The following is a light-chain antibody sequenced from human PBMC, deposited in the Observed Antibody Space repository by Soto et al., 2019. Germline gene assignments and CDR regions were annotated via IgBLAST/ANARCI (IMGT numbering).Light chain of an antibody. J-gene: IGKJ5*01. Sequence: SQRPQSPSTLSPSVGDRVTITCRASQSISSYLAWYQQKPGKAPNLLIHDASTLQSGVPSRFSGSGSGTEFTLTISSLQPDDLATYYCQQYNRYPITFGQGTRLEI. CDR3: QQYNRYPIT. CDR2: DAS. V-gene: IGKV1-5*01. CDR1: QSISSY.